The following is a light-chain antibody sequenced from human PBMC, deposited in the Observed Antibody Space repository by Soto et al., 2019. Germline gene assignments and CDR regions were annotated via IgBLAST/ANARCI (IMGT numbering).Light chain of an antibody. CDR3: SSYSISTAYL. Sequence: QSALTQPASVSGSPGHSITISCTVTTSDVGGYDYVSWYQLHPGKAPKLMVFEVNNRPSGVSYRFSGSKSGNTASLTISGLQAEDEADYFYSSYSISTAYLFGTGTKVTVL. CDR1: TSDVGGYDY. CDR2: EVN. V-gene: IGLV2-14*01. J-gene: IGLJ1*01.